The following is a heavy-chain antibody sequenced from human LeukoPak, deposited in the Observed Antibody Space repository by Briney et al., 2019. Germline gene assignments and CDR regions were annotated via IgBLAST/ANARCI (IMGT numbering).Heavy chain of an antibody. CDR3: AREPPTYCSGGSCGPYYYGMDV. J-gene: IGHJ6*02. CDR2: ISYDGSNK. V-gene: IGHV3-30-3*01. D-gene: IGHD2-15*01. Sequence: GRSLRLSCAASGFTFSSYAMHWVRQAPGKGLEWVAVISYDGSNKYYADSVKGRFTISRDNSKNTLYLQMNSLRAEDTAVYYCAREPPTYCSGGSCGPYYYGMDVWGQGTTVTVSS. CDR1: GFTFSSYA.